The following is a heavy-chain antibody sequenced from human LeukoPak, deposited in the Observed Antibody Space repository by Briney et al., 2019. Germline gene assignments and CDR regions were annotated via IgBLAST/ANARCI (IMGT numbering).Heavy chain of an antibody. CDR3: ARVSCSSTSCRRRDALDV. J-gene: IGHJ3*01. V-gene: IGHV4-59*01. Sequence: SETLSLTCTVSGGSISYYYWSWIRQPPGKGLEWIGYIYYSGSTNYNPSLKSRVTISVDTSKNQFSLNLSSVTTADTAVYYCARVSCSSTSCRRRDALDVWGQGTMVTVSS. CDR2: IYYSGST. CDR1: GGSISYYY. D-gene: IGHD2-2*01.